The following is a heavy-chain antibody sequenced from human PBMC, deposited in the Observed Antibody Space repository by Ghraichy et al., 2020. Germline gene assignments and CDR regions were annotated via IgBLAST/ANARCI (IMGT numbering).Heavy chain of an antibody. J-gene: IGHJ4*02. CDR2: MNPDGIEI. CDR1: GFTFSESW. Sequence: GGSLRLSCAASGFTFSESWMNWVRQAPGKGLEWVASMNPDGIEIYYIDSVRGRFTISRDNARNSLYLQMNSLRAEDSAMYYCARDVGWSAVDYWGQGTLVTVSS. D-gene: IGHD1-26*01. CDR3: ARDVGWSAVDY. V-gene: IGHV3-7*03.